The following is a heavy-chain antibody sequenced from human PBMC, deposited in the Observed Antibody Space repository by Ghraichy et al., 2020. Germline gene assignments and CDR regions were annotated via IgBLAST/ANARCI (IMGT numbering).Heavy chain of an antibody. Sequence: GGSLRLSCAVSGFTFNNVWMSWVRQAPGKGLEWVGRIKSKTDGGTTDYAGPMKGRFTIARDDSKNTLYLQMNSLKTEATAVYYCTKDLKYTNGWYAFDNWGQGNMVTVSS. CDR3: TKDLKYTNGWYAFDN. CDR1: GFTFNNVW. J-gene: IGHJ3*02. CDR2: IKSKTDGGTT. D-gene: IGHD6-19*01. V-gene: IGHV3-15*01.